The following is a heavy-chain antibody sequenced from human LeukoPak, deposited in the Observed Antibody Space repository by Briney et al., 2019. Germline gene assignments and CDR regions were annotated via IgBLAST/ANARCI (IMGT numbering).Heavy chain of an antibody. D-gene: IGHD4-23*01. CDR3: ARNSQIYYYGMDV. V-gene: IGHV7-4-1*02. CDR2: INTNTGNP. Sequence: ASVKVSCKASGYTFTHYTMNWVRQAPGQGLDWMGWINTNTGNPTYAQGFTGRFVFSLDTSVSTAYLQISSLKAEDTAVYYCARNSQIYYYGMDVWGQGTTVTVSS. J-gene: IGHJ6*02. CDR1: GYTFTHYT.